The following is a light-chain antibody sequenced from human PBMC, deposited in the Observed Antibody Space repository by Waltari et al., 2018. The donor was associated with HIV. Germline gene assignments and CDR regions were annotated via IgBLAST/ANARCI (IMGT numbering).Light chain of an antibody. CDR2: WGN. J-gene: IGLJ2*01. CDR3: SSYAGRNNRLV. CDR1: RNDVGNYAY. Sequence: QSALTQPPSASGSPGQSVTISCTGTRNDVGNYAYVSWYQQHPGKAPKRLIYWGNQRPSGVPDRFSGSKSDNTASLTVSGLQAEDEADYYCSSYAGRNNRLVFGGGTKLTVL. V-gene: IGLV2-8*01.